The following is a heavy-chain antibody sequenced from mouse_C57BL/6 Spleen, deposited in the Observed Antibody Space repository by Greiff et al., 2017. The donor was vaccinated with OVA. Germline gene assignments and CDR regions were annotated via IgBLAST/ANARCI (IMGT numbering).Heavy chain of an antibody. Sequence: VKLMESGAELVKPGASVKISCKASGYAFSSYWMNWVKQRPGKGLEWIGQIYPGDGDTNYNGKFKGKATLTADKSSSTAYMQLSSLTSEDSAVYFCARNHYGSSRYAMDYWGQGTSVTVSS. J-gene: IGHJ4*01. CDR1: GYAFSSYW. CDR2: IYPGDGDT. CDR3: ARNHYGSSRYAMDY. D-gene: IGHD1-1*01. V-gene: IGHV1-80*01.